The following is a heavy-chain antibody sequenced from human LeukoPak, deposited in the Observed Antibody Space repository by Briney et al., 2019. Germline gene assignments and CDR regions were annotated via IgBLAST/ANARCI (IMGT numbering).Heavy chain of an antibody. Sequence: GGSLRLSCAASGFTFSNYWMHWVRQAPGKGLVWVSRITNDGSSTRYADSVKGRFTISRDKAKHTLYLQMNSLRAEDTAVYYCARIDGGRDGYNFAFDYWGQGTLVTVSS. J-gene: IGHJ4*02. CDR1: GFTFSNYW. CDR3: ARIDGGRDGYNFAFDY. CDR2: ITNDGSST. D-gene: IGHD5-24*01. V-gene: IGHV3-74*01.